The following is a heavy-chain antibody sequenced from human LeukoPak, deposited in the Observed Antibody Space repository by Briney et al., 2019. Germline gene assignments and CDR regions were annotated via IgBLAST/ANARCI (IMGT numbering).Heavy chain of an antibody. J-gene: IGHJ3*01. CDR1: GESFTNYY. CDR3: AKEAGQDYGALDAFDV. D-gene: IGHD4-17*01. V-gene: IGHV4-34*01. Sequence: PSETLSLTCAVYGESFTNYYWSWIRQPPGKGLEWIGQINHSGSNNCNPSLKSRVTISVDTPKNQFSLKLSSVSAADTAVYYCAKEAGQDYGALDAFDVWGQGTMVTVSS. CDR2: INHSGSN.